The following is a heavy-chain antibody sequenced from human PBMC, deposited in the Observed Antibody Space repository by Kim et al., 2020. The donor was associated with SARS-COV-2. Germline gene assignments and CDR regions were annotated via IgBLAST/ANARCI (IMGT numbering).Heavy chain of an antibody. Sequence: GGSLRLSCAASGFTFSDYYMSWIRQAPGKGLEWVSYISSSGSTIYYADSVKGRFTISRDNAKNSLYLQMNSLRAEDTAVYYCARAPSYSSGMSFLGYWGQGTLVTVSS. D-gene: IGHD3-10*01. CDR3: ARAPSYSSGMSFLGY. V-gene: IGHV3-11*01. CDR1: GFTFSDYY. CDR2: ISSSGSTI. J-gene: IGHJ4*02.